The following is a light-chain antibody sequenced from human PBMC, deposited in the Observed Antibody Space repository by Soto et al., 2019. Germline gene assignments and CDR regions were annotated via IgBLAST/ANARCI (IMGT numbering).Light chain of an antibody. CDR3: QQYGSAPYT. CDR2: GAS. V-gene: IGKV3-20*01. J-gene: IGKJ2*01. Sequence: EIVLTQSPGTLSLSPGERATLSCRASQSVSSSYLAWYQKKPGQAPRLLIYGASSRATDIPDRFSGSGSGTDFILTISRLEPEDFAVYYCQQYGSAPYTFGQGPKLEIK. CDR1: QSVSSSY.